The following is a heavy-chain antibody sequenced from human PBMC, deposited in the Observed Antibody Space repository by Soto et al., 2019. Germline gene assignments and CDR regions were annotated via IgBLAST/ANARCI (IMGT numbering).Heavy chain of an antibody. CDR2: IFYSGST. D-gene: IGHD6-13*01. V-gene: IGHV4-31*03. Sequence: QVQLQESGPGLVKPSQTLSLICTVSGGSINSGGYYWNWIRQHPGKGLEWIGYIFYSGSTYYNPSLGSRFTKPADTSETQSSLNLSPVTAADTAVYFCGRGYRQSGYSSSWVFDYWGQGTLVNVSS. CDR1: GGSINSGGYY. CDR3: GRGYRQSGYSSSWVFDY. J-gene: IGHJ4*02.